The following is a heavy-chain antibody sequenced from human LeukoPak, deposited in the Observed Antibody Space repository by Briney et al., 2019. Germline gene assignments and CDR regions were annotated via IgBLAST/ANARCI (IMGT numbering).Heavy chain of an antibody. J-gene: IGHJ6*03. V-gene: IGHV3-30*02. CDR1: GFTFSSYW. CDR2: IQYDGSNE. D-gene: IGHD2-8*01. CDR3: AKDRCSNGIGCYYYYMDV. Sequence: GGSLRLSCAASGFTFSSYWMSWVRQAPGKGLEWVAYIQYDGSNEQYADSVKGRFSISRDSSKNILYLQMNSLRAEDTTIYYCAKDRCSNGIGCYYYYMDVWGKGTTVTISS.